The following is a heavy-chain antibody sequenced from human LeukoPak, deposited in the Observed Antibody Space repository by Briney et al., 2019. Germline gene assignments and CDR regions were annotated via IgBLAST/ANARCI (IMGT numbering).Heavy chain of an antibody. J-gene: IGHJ4*02. Sequence: VASVKVSCKASGYTFTGYYMHCVRQAPGQGLEWMGWINPNSGGTNYAQKFQGRVTMTRDTSISTAYMELSRLRSDDTAVYYCARSLLAYCGGDCYHDYWGQGTLVTVSS. CDR2: INPNSGGT. V-gene: IGHV1-2*02. CDR3: ARSLLAYCGGDCYHDY. D-gene: IGHD2-21*02. CDR1: GYTFTGYY.